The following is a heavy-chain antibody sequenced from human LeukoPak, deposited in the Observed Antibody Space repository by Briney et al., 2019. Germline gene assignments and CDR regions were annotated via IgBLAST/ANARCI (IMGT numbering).Heavy chain of an antibody. V-gene: IGHV3-7*01. CDR2: IKQDGSEK. CDR1: EFSFITYW. D-gene: IGHD6-19*01. Sequence: PGGSLRLSCAASEFSFITYWMSWVRQAPGKGLEWVANIKQDGSEKYYVDSVKGRFTISRDNAKNSLYLQMNSLRAEDTAVYYCAKDRREQWLPTYFDYWGQGTLVTVSS. CDR3: AKDRREQWLPTYFDY. J-gene: IGHJ4*02.